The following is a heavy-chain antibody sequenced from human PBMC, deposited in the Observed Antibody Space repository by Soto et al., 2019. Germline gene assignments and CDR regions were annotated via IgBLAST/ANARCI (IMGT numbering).Heavy chain of an antibody. V-gene: IGHV1-69*02. D-gene: IGHD1-1*01. CDR3: ARSGSQERYFDY. J-gene: IGHJ4*02. CDR2: IIPILGIA. Sequence: QVQLVQSGAEVKKPGSSVKVSCKASGGTFSSYTISWVRQDPGQGLEWMGRIIPILGIANYAQKFQGRVTVTADKSTSAAYMGLSSLRSEDTAVYYCARSGSQERYFDYWGQGPLVTVSS. CDR1: GGTFSSYT.